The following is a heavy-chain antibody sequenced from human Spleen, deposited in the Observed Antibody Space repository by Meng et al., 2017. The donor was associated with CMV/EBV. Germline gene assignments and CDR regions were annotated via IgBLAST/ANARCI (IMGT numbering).Heavy chain of an antibody. CDR2: INPHSGGT. D-gene: IGHD3-3*01. V-gene: IGHV1-2*02. J-gene: IGHJ1*01. CDR3: ATIGGLYHDFWNH. Sequence: ASVKVSCKASGYTFTGYYMHWLRQAPGQGLEWVGWINPHSGGTRYAQKFQGRLTMTRDTSISTAYMELTRLRSHDTAVYYCATIGGLYHDFWNHWGRGTLVTVSS. CDR1: GYTFTGYY.